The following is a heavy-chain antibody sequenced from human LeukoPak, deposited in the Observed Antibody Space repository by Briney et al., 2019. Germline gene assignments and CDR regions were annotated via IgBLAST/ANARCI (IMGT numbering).Heavy chain of an antibody. CDR3: ARYSSSWNY. V-gene: IGHV4-39*07. CDR1: GGSISSSSYY. D-gene: IGHD6-13*01. J-gene: IGHJ4*02. Sequence: SETLSLTCTVSGGSISSSSYYWGWIRQPPGKGLEWIGSIYHSGSTYYNPSLKSRVTISVDTSKNQFSLKLSSVTAADTAVYYCARYSSSWNYWGQGTLVTVSS. CDR2: IYHSGST.